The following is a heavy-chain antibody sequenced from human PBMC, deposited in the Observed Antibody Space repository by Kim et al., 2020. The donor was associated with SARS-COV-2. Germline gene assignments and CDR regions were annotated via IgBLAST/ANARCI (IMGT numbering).Heavy chain of an antibody. V-gene: IGHV1-8*01. CDR3: ARGGWVGQQLPY. J-gene: IGHJ4*02. Sequence: ASVKVSCKASGYTFTSYDINWVRQATGQGLEWMGRMNPNSGNTGYAQKFQGRVTMTRNTSISTAYMELSSLRSEDTAVYYCARGGWVGQQLPYWGQGTLVTVSS. CDR2: MNPNSGNT. D-gene: IGHD6-13*01. CDR1: GYTFTSYD.